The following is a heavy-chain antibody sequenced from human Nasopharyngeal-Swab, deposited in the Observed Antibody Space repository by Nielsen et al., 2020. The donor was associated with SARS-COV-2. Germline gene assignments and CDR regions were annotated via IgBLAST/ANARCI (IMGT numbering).Heavy chain of an antibody. Sequence: GESLKISCKGSGYSFTSYWINWVRQMPGKGLEWMGRIDPSDSYTNYSPSFQGHISISTDKSINTAYLQWSSLKASDTAMYYCARPLGYGGNSDFDNWGQGTLVTVSS. D-gene: IGHD4-23*01. CDR3: ARPLGYGGNSDFDN. CDR2: IDPSDSYT. J-gene: IGHJ4*02. V-gene: IGHV5-10-1*01. CDR1: GYSFTSYW.